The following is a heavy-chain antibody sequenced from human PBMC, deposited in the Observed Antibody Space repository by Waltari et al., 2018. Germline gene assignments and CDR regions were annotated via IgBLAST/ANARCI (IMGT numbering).Heavy chain of an antibody. D-gene: IGHD3-3*01. CDR3: ARHHRTYYDFWSGEHFDY. CDR1: GGSFRGYY. Sequence: QVQLQQWGAGLLKPSETLSLTCAVYGGSFRGYYWCWIRQPPGKGLEWIGEINHSGSTNYNPSLKSRVTISVDTSKNQFSLKLSSVTAADTAVYYCARHHRTYYDFWSGEHFDYWGQGTLVTVSS. J-gene: IGHJ4*02. CDR2: INHSGST. V-gene: IGHV4-34*01.